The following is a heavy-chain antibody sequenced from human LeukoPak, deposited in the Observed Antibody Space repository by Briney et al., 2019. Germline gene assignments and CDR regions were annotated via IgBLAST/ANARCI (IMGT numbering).Heavy chain of an antibody. D-gene: IGHD3-3*01. CDR2: IYHSGST. J-gene: IGHJ4*02. CDR3: ARVPHYDFWSGAQPFFDY. V-gene: IGHV4-38-2*02. Sequence: SETLSLTCTVSGYSISSGYYWGWIRQPPGKGLEWIGSIYHSGSTYYNPSLKSRVTISVDTSKNQFSLKLSSVTAADTAVYYCARVPHYDFWSGAQPFFDYWGQGTLVTVSS. CDR1: GYSISSGYY.